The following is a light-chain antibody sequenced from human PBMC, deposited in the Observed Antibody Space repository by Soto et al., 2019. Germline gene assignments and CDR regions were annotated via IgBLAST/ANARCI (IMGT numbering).Light chain of an antibody. CDR3: QQYRT. CDR2: GAS. Sequence: EIVLTHSPGTLSLSPCERATLSCRASQSVSSSYLAWYQQKPGQAPRLLIYGASSRATGIPDRFSGSGSGTDFTLTISRLEPEDFAVYYCQQYRTFGQGTKVDI. J-gene: IGKJ1*01. V-gene: IGKV3-20*01. CDR1: QSVSSSY.